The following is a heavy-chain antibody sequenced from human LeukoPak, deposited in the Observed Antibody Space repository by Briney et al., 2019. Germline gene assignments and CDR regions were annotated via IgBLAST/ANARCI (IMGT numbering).Heavy chain of an antibody. CDR3: ASGGVVVTGPFDY. CDR1: GGAISGSPFY. J-gene: IGHJ4*02. D-gene: IGHD2-21*02. V-gene: IGHV4-39*01. CDR2: IYYTGST. Sequence: PSETLSLTCTVSGGAISGSPFYWGWFRQPPGKGLEWIGDIYYTGSTYSNPPLKSRVTISAGTPKNQFSLKLSSVTAADTAVYYCASGGVVVTGPFDYWGQGILVTVSS.